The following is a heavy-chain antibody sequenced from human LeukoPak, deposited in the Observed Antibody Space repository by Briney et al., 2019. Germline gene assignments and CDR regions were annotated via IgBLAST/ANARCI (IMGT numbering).Heavy chain of an antibody. Sequence: PGGSLRLSCAASGFTFSSYAMHWVRQAPGKGLEWVAVISYDGSNKYYADSVKGRFTISRDYPKNTLYLQMNSLRAEDTAVYFCAKYSGSYYYPPNWDSWGQGTLVTVSS. D-gene: IGHD1-26*01. CDR1: GFTFSSYA. V-gene: IGHV3-30*04. CDR3: AKYSGSYYYPPNWDS. CDR2: ISYDGSNK. J-gene: IGHJ4*02.